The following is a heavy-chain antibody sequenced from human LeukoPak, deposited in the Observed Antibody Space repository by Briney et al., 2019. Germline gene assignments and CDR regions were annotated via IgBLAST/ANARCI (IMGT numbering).Heavy chain of an antibody. D-gene: IGHD1-26*01. CDR2: TNAGNGNT. Sequence: ASVKVSCKASGYTFTSYAMHWVRQAPGQRLEWMGWTNAGNGNTKYSQKFQGRVTITRDTSASTAYMELSSLRSEDTAVYYYAVYSGSYLTNWFDPWGQGTLVTVSS. CDR3: AVYSGSYLTNWFDP. CDR1: GYTFTSYA. V-gene: IGHV1-3*01. J-gene: IGHJ5*02.